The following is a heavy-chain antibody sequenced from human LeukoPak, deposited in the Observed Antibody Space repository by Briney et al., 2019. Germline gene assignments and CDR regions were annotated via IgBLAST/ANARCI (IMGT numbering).Heavy chain of an antibody. Sequence: SETLSLTCTVSGGSISSSSYYWGWIRQPPGKGLEWIGSIYYSGSTYYNPSLKSRVTISVDTSKNQFSLKLSSVTAADTAVYYCARLGRGKYYYDSSGYYFLDYWGQRTLVTVSS. CDR3: ARLGRGKYYYDSSGYYFLDY. V-gene: IGHV4-39*01. CDR1: GGSISSSSYY. CDR2: IYYSGST. D-gene: IGHD3-22*01. J-gene: IGHJ4*02.